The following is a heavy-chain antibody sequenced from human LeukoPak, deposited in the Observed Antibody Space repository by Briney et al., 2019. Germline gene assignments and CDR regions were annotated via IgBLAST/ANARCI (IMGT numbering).Heavy chain of an antibody. D-gene: IGHD5-12*01. CDR1: GFTFSSYG. V-gene: IGHV3-30*18. J-gene: IGHJ6*03. CDR3: AKLLATPFDFADHYYYKDV. CDR2: ISYDGSNK. Sequence: RTGGSLRLSCAASGFTFSSYGMHWVRQAPGKGLEWVAVISYDGSNKYYADSVKGRFTISRDNSKNTLYLQMNSLRVEDTAVYYCAKLLATPFDFADHYYYKDVWGKGTTVTISS.